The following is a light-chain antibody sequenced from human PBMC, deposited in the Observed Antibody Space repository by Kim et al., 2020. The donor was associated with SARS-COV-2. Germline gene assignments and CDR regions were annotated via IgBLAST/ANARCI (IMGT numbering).Light chain of an antibody. Sequence: SYELTQPPSVSVSPGQTASITCSGHKLENKYACWYQQKPGQSPVLLIYQDTKRLSGIPERFSGSNSGNTATLTISGTQALDEADYFCQAWDTATAIFGGG. CDR2: QDT. CDR3: QAWDTATAI. V-gene: IGLV3-1*01. J-gene: IGLJ2*01. CDR1: KLENKY.